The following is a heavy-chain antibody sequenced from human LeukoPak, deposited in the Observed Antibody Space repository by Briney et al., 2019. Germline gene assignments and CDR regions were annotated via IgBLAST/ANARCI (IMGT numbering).Heavy chain of an antibody. CDR3: ARGGYSYCTFDY. CDR2: ISYDGSNK. V-gene: IGHV3-30*04. D-gene: IGHD5-18*01. Sequence: GGSLRLSCAASGLTFSSYDMHWVRQAPGKGLEWVAVISYDGSNKYYADSVKGRFTISRDNSKNTLYLQMNSLRAEDTAVYYCARGGYSYCTFDYWGQGTLVTVSS. J-gene: IGHJ4*02. CDR1: GLTFSSYD.